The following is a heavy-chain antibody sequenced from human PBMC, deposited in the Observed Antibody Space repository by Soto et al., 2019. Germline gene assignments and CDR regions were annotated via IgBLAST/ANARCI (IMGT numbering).Heavy chain of an antibody. J-gene: IGHJ5*02. V-gene: IGHV3-30*18. CDR3: AKEVRGGMAGNWFDP. CDR1: GFTFSSYG. Sequence: GGSLRLSCAASGFTFSSYGMHWVRQAPGKGLEWVAVISYDGSNKYYADSVKGRFTISRDNSKNTLYLQMNSLRAEDTAVYYCAKEVRGGMAGNWFDPWGQGTLVTVSS. CDR2: ISYDGSNK. D-gene: IGHD6-19*01.